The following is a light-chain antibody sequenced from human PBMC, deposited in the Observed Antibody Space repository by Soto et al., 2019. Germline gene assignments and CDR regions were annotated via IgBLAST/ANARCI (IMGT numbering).Light chain of an antibody. J-gene: IGLJ2*01. V-gene: IGLV2-11*01. CDR1: SSDVGVYNY. Sequence: QSAPTQPRSVSGSPGQSVTISCTGTSSDVGVYNYVSWYQQHPGKAPKLIIYDVTKRPSGVPDRFSGSKSANTASLIISGLQAADEAEYYCCCCSYADSSSFRVLFGGGTQLTVL. CDR3: CSYADSSSFRVL. CDR2: DVT.